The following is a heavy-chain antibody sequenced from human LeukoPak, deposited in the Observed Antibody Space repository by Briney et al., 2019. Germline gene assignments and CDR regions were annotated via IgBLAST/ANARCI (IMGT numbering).Heavy chain of an antibody. CDR1: GYSISSGYY. Sequence: SETLSLTCSVSGYSISSGYYWNWIRQPPGKGLEWIGYISYSGSTNYSPSLKSRLAISVDTSKNQFSLNLSSVTAADTAVYYCARHSPGNRSRDYWGQGTMVTASS. CDR2: ISYSGST. D-gene: IGHD2/OR15-2a*01. J-gene: IGHJ4*02. CDR3: ARHSPGNRSRDY. V-gene: IGHV4-61*01.